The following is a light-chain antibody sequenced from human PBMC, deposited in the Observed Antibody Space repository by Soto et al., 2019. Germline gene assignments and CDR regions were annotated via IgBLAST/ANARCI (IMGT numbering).Light chain of an antibody. CDR1: HNVSSSY. CDR2: SAS. V-gene: IGKV3-20*01. Sequence: ELVLTQSPGTLSLSPGERATLSCRVGHNVSSSYLAWYQQKPGQAPRLLIYSASSRATGVPDRFSGSGSGTDLTITISRLEPEDFAVYYCQQYDSWTFGQGTKVDIK. J-gene: IGKJ1*01. CDR3: QQYDSWT.